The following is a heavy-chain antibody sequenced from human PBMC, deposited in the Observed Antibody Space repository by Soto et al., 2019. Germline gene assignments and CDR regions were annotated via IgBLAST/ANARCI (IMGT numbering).Heavy chain of an antibody. CDR2: NYYSGST. V-gene: IGHV4-31*03. J-gene: IGHJ5*02. Sequence: QVQLQESGPGLVKPSQTLSLTCTVSGGSISSGGYYWSWIRHHPGNGLEWIGYNYYSGSTYYNPSHKSRVPIPVDTSKTQSSRKLSSLTAEDTAVNYCARIVAPWGQGTLGNVAS. CDR1: GGSISSGGYY. CDR3: ARIVAP.